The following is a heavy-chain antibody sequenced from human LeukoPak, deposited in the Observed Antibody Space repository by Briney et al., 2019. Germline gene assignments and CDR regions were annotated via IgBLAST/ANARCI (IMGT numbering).Heavy chain of an antibody. CDR1: GFTVSSNY. J-gene: IGHJ4*02. Sequence: PGGSLRLSCAASGFTVSSNYMSWVRQAPGKGLEWVSVIYSGGSTYYADSVKGRFTISRDNSKNTLYLQMNSLRAEDTAVYYCAKDTYYYGSGSPEYWGQGTLVTVSS. CDR3: AKDTYYYGSGSPEY. V-gene: IGHV3-53*05. D-gene: IGHD3-10*01. CDR2: IYSGGST.